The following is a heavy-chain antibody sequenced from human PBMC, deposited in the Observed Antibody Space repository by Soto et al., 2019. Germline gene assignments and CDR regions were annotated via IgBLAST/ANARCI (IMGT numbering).Heavy chain of an antibody. D-gene: IGHD3-10*02. CDR2: MAYDGNNK. CDR1: GFTFSSYG. V-gene: IGHV3-30*18. J-gene: IGHJ4*02. Sequence: QVQLVESGGGVGQPGRSLRLSCVASGFTFSSYGMHWVRQAPGKGLEWVALMAYDGNNKYYADSVTVRFTISRDNSKNTLYLQMNSLRAEDTAVYYCAKDKSATFGYFDYWGQGTLVTVSS. CDR3: AKDKSATFGYFDY.